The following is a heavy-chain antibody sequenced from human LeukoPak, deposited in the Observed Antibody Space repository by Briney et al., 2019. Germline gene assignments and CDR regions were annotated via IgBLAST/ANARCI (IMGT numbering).Heavy chain of an antibody. J-gene: IGHJ5*02. D-gene: IGHD2-2*01. CDR2: IGGSGGVT. V-gene: IGHV3-23*01. Sequence: PGGSLRLSCAASGFTFSTYALTWVRQAPGKGLEWVSTIGGSGGVTYYADSVKGRFTISRDNSKNTLYLQMNSLRAEDTAVYYCAKDVRGGDCTSASRTNWFGPWGQGTLVTVSS. CDR1: GFTFSTYA. CDR3: AKDVRGGDCTSASRTNWFGP.